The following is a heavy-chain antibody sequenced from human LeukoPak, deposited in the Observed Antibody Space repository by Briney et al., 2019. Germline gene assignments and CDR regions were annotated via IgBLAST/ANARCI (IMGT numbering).Heavy chain of an antibody. D-gene: IGHD6-13*01. J-gene: IGHJ4*02. CDR3: ARSGIFVRGYSSFVMKRYYFDY. CDR1: GGSISSYY. Sequence: PSVTLSLTCTVSGGSISSYYWSWIRQPPGKGLEWIGYTHHSGSTNYNPSLKSRVTISVDTSKNQFSLKLSSVTAADTAVYYCARSGIFVRGYSSFVMKRYYFDYWGQGTLVTVSS. V-gene: IGHV4-59*01. CDR2: THHSGST.